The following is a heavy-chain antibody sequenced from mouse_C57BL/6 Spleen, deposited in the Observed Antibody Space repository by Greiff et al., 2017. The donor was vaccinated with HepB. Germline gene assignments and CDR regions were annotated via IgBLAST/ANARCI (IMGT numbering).Heavy chain of an antibody. CDR3: ALRSWFAY. D-gene: IGHD1-1*01. V-gene: IGHV1-50*01. CDR1: GYTFTSYW. J-gene: IGHJ3*01. CDR2: IDPSDSYT. Sequence: VQLQQPGAELVKPGASVKLSCKASGYTFTSYWMQWVKQRPGQGLEWIGEIDPSDSYTNYNQKFKGKATLTVDTSSSTAYMQLSSLTSEDSAVYYCALRSWFAYWGQGTLVTVSA.